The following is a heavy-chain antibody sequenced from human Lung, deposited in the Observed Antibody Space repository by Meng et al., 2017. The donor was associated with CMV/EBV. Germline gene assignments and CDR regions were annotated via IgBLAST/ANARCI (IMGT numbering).Heavy chain of an antibody. CDR3: ARKAIAVADPFDS. CDR2: IYYSGRT. V-gene: IGHV4-61*03. CDR1: GGCVSSGSSY. D-gene: IGHD6-19*01. Sequence: TVSGGCVSSGSSYWSWIRQPPGKGLEWIGYIYYSGRTNYKPSLKSRVTISVDTSKNHFSLRLSSVTAADTAVYYCARKAIAVADPFDSWGQGTLVTVSS. J-gene: IGHJ4*02.